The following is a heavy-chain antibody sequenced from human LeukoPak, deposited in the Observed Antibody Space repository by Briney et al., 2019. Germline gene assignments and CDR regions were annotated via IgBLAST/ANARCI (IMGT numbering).Heavy chain of an antibody. Sequence: GASVKVSCKASGGTFISYAISWVRQAPGQGLEWMGGIIPIFGTANYAQKFQGRVTITADESTSTAYMELSSLRSEDTAVYYCARSPEMATIWYYYYGMDVWGQGTTVTVSS. CDR2: IIPIFGTA. V-gene: IGHV1-69*01. CDR3: ARSPEMATIWYYYYGMDV. D-gene: IGHD5-24*01. CDR1: GGTFISYA. J-gene: IGHJ6*02.